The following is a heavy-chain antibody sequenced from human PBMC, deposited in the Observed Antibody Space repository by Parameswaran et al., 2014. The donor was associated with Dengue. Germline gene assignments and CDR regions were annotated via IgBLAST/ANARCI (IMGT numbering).Heavy chain of an antibody. J-gene: IGHJ5*02. CDR3: ARTPLGNWFDP. CDR2: IDWDDDK. V-gene: IGHV2-70*01. Sequence: WIRQPPGKALEWLALIDWDDDKYYSTSLKTRLTISKDTSKNQVVLTMTNMDPVDTATYYCARTPLGNWFDPWGQGTLVTVSS.